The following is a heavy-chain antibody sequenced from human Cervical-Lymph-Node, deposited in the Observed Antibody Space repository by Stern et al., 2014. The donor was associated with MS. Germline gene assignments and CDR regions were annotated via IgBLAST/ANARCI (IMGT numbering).Heavy chain of an antibody. Sequence: QLVQSGAEVKKPGSSMKVSCKASGGTFSSDAIGWVRQAPGQGVEWMGGIIPIFETANYAQKFQGRVTITADQSTKTAYLELSSLTSGDTAMYFCASGTRSSWYFDFWGQGTLVTVST. CDR1: GGTFSSDA. CDR3: ASGTRSSWYFDF. CDR2: IIPIFETA. J-gene: IGHJ4*02. D-gene: IGHD6-13*01. V-gene: IGHV1-69*01.